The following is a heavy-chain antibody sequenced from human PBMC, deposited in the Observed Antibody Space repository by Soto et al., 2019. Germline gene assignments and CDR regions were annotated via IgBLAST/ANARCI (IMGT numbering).Heavy chain of an antibody. CDR1: GFTFSSYW. CDR3: ASVKSWAVSP. CDR2: IKQSGSDR. J-gene: IGHJ5*02. V-gene: IGHV3-7*01. Sequence: ESGGGLVQPGGSLGLSCAASGFTFSSYWVSWVRLAPGKGLEWVAHIKQSGSDRYYVDSVRCRFTISRDNAKNSLYLQMNSLRVEDTAMYYCASVKSWAVSPWGQGTLVTVSS. D-gene: IGHD3-10*01.